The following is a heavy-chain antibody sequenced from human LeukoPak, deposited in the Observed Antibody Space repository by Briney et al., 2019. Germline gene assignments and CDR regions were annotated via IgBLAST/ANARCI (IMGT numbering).Heavy chain of an antibody. Sequence: GGSLRLSCAASGFTFSIYAMSWVRQAPGKGLEWVSAIKGSDNSTYYADSVKGRFTISRDNSKNTLYLRMNSLRVDDTAVYYCAKEPKDWGQGTLVTVSS. J-gene: IGHJ4*02. D-gene: IGHD1-14*01. CDR3: AKEPKD. V-gene: IGHV3-23*05. CDR1: GFTFSIYA. CDR2: IKGSDNST.